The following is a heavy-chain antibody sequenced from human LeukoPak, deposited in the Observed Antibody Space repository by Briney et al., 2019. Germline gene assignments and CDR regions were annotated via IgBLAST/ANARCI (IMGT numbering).Heavy chain of an antibody. V-gene: IGHV4-39*01. CDR3: ANAASYSVDY. CDR1: GGSISSSSYY. CDR2: MYYRGSS. J-gene: IGHJ4*02. D-gene: IGHD1-26*01. Sequence: KPSETLSLTCTVSGGSISSSSYYWGWIRQPPGKGLEWIGSMYYRGSSYYNPSLKSRVTMSVDTSKNQFSLKLSSVTVAGTAVYYCANAASYSVDYWGQGTLVTVSS.